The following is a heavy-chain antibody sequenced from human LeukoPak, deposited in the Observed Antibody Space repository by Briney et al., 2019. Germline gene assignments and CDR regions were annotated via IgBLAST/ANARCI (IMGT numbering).Heavy chain of an antibody. V-gene: IGHV4-39*07. CDR2: IYYSGST. J-gene: IGHJ5*02. CDR3: AREEEGDLDP. Sequence: SETLSLTCTVSGGSISSSSYYWGWIRQPPGKGLEWIGSIYYSGSTYYNPSLKSRVTISVDTSKNQFSLKLSSVTAADTAVYYCAREEEGDLDPWGQGTLVTVSS. D-gene: IGHD3-16*01. CDR1: GGSISSSSYY.